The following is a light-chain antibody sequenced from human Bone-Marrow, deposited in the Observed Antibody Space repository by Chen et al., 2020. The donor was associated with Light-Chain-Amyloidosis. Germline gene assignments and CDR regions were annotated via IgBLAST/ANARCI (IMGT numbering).Light chain of an antibody. CDR1: SSDVGAYTY. V-gene: IGLV2-11*01. CDR2: YVN. J-gene: IGLJ3*02. Sequence: QSALTQPRSVSGSLGRSVTISCTGTSSDVGAYTYVSWYQQHPGKAPKLIIYYVNKRPSGVPDRFSGSQSGSTASLTISRLQADDESDYFCSSYAGTYTWVFGGGTKLTVL. CDR3: SSYAGTYTWV.